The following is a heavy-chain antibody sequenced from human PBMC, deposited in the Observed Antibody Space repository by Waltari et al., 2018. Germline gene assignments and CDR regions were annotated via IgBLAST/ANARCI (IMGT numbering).Heavy chain of an antibody. CDR3: ARLRVTAYFDY. CDR2: IYYSGIT. Sequence: QLQLQESGPGLVKPSETLSLTCTVSGGSISSSSYYWGWIRQPPGKGLEWIGSIYYSGITYSNPSLKSRVTISVDTSKNQFSLKLSSVTAADTAVYYCARLRVTAYFDYWGQGTLVTVSS. CDR1: GGSISSSSYY. J-gene: IGHJ4*02. D-gene: IGHD2-21*02. V-gene: IGHV4-39*01.